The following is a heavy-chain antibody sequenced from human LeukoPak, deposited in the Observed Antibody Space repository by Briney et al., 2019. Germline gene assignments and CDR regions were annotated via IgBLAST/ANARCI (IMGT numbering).Heavy chain of an antibody. CDR3: ARHGRDDSSGYYYDY. V-gene: IGHV5-51*01. J-gene: IGHJ4*02. D-gene: IGHD3-22*01. CDR2: IYPGDSDT. Sequence: GESLKISCKGSGYSFTSYWIGWVRQMPGKGLEWMGIIYPGDSDTRYSPSFQGQVTISADKSISTAYLQWSSLKASGTAMYYCARHGRDDSSGYYYDYWGQGTLVTVSS. CDR1: GYSFTSYW.